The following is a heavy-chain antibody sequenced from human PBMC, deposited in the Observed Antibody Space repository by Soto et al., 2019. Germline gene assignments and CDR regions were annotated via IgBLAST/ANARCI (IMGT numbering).Heavy chain of an antibody. CDR1: GFIFSSYA. CDR3: AKDQSNLGGYEFDY. Sequence: GGSLRLSCAASGFIFSSYAMSWVRQTPGKGLEWVSAIGGSGGSTYYADSVKGRFTISRDNSKNTLYLQMTSLRAEDTAVYYCAKDQSNLGGYEFDYWGQGTLVTVSS. CDR2: IGGSGGST. J-gene: IGHJ4*02. D-gene: IGHD5-12*01. V-gene: IGHV3-23*01.